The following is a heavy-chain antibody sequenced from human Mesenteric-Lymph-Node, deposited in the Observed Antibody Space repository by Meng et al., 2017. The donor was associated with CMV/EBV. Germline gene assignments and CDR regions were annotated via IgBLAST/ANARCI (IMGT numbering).Heavy chain of an antibody. CDR1: GGTFSSYA. CDR3: ARVDVVPAAMGYYYGMDV. J-gene: IGHJ6*02. V-gene: IGHV1-69*05. D-gene: IGHD2-2*01. Sequence: SVKVSCKASGGTFSSYAIRWVRQAPGQGLEWMGGIIPIFGTANYAQKFQGRVTITTDESTSTAYMELSSLRSEDTAVYYCARVDVVPAAMGYYYGMDVWGQGTTVTVSS. CDR2: IIPIFGTA.